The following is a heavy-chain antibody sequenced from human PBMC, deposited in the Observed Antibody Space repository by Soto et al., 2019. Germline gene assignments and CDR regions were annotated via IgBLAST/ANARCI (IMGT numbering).Heavy chain of an antibody. CDR3: AKDKEEGSSWSGFDY. CDR2: ISWNSGSI. D-gene: IGHD6-13*01. V-gene: IGHV3-9*01. Sequence: GGSLRLSCAASGFTFDDYAMHWVRQAPGKGLEWVSGISWNSGSIGYADSVKGRFTISRDNAKNSLYLQMNSLRAEDTALYYCAKDKEEGSSWSGFDYWGQGTLVTVSS. J-gene: IGHJ4*02. CDR1: GFTFDDYA.